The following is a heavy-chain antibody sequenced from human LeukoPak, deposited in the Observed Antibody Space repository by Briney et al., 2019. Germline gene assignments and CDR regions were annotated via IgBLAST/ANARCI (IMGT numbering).Heavy chain of an antibody. CDR1: GFTFNTYT. Sequence: GGSLRLSCAASGFTFNTYTMNWVRQAPGKGLEWVSSITASSTAIYSADSVKGRFTISRDNAKNSLYLQMNSLRAEDTAVYYCARTKEMATISYFDSWGQGTLVTVSS. V-gene: IGHV3-21*01. CDR3: ARTKEMATISYFDS. J-gene: IGHJ4*02. CDR2: ITASSTAI. D-gene: IGHD5-24*01.